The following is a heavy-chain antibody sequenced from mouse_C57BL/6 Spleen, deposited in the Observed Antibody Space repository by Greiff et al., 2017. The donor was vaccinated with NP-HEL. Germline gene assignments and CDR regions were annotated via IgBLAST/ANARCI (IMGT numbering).Heavy chain of an antibody. D-gene: IGHD2-1*01. J-gene: IGHJ2*01. CDR1: GFTFTDYY. V-gene: IGHV7-3*01. CDR3: ARSPPPIYYGNYFDY. CDR2: IRNKANGYTT. Sequence: EVQRVESGRGLVQPGGSLSLSCAASGFTFTDYYMSWVRQPPGKALEWLGFIRNKANGYTTEYSASVKGRFTISRDNSQSILYLQMNALRAEDSATYYCARSPPPIYYGNYFDYWGQGTTLTVSS.